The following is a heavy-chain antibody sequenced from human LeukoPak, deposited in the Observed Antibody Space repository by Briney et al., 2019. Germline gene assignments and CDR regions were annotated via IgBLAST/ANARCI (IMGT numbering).Heavy chain of an antibody. CDR1: GGSISSSHYY. Sequence: SETLSLTCTVSGGSISSSHYYWGWIRQPPGKGLEWIGNIYYSGSTYHNPSLKSRVTISLDTSKNQFSLKLSSMTAADTAVYFCARAPFGAGGGAYDSWGQGTLVTVSS. D-gene: IGHD2/OR15-2a*01. CDR3: ARAPFGAGGGAYDS. V-gene: IGHV4-39*07. J-gene: IGHJ4*02. CDR2: IYYSGST.